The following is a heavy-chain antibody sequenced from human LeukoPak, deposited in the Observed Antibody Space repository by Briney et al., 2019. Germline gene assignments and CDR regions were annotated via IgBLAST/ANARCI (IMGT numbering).Heavy chain of an antibody. J-gene: IGHJ6*03. CDR2: IIPIFGTA. Sequence: GASVKVSCKASGGTFSSYAISWVRQAPGQGLEWMGGIIPIFGTANYAQKFQGRVTITADESTSTAYMELSSLRSEDTAVYYCATGYYDILTGSPPRYYYYYMDVWGKGTTVTISS. CDR3: ATGYYDILTGSPPRYYYYYMDV. V-gene: IGHV1-69*01. D-gene: IGHD3-9*01. CDR1: GGTFSSYA.